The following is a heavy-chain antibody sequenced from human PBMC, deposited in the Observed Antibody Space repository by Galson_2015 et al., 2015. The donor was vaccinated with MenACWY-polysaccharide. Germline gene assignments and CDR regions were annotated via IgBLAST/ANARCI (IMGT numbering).Heavy chain of an antibody. J-gene: IGHJ4*02. CDR1: GDSLNSYS. CDR3: ARVDYSGGRCYFAY. CDR2: IIPFATME. V-gene: IGHV1-69*02. Sequence: SVKVSCKASGDSLNSYSIGWVRQAPGQGLEWMGRIIPFATMENYAQKFQGRATISADTSANTVYMQMSSLTSDDTAVYFFARVDYSGGRCYFAYGGQATLVTVSS. D-gene: IGHD2-15*01.